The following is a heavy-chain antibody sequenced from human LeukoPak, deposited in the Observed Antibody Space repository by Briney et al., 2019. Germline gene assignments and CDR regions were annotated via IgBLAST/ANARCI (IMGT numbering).Heavy chain of an antibody. V-gene: IGHV4-59*12. Sequence: ASETLSLTCTVSGGPISSYYWSWIRQPPGKGLEWIGYIYYSGSTNYNPSLKSRVTISVDTSKNQFSLKLSSVTAADTAVYYCARERSTYDFWSGYYKLYKTYYYYYYMDVWGKGTTVTVSS. CDR3: ARERSTYDFWSGYYKLYKTYYYYYYMDV. D-gene: IGHD3-3*01. J-gene: IGHJ6*03. CDR2: IYYSGST. CDR1: GGPISSYY.